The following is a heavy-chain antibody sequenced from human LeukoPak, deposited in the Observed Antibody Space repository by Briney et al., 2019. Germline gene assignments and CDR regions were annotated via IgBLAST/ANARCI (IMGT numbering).Heavy chain of an antibody. CDR3: ARGRSSGQLYYYGMDV. CDR2: IYYSGST. CDR1: GGSISSYY. Sequence: SETLPLTCTVSGGSISSYYWSWIRQPPGKGLEWIGYIYYSGSTNYNPSLKSRVTISVDTSKNQFSLKLSSVTAADTAVYYCARGRSSGQLYYYGMDVWGQGTTVTVSS. V-gene: IGHV4-59*01. D-gene: IGHD6-19*01. J-gene: IGHJ6*02.